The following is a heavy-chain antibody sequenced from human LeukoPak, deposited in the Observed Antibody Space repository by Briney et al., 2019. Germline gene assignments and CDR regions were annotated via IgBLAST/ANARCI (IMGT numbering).Heavy chain of an antibody. CDR1: GFTFSSYW. J-gene: IGHJ4*02. CDR2: INSDGSST. D-gene: IGHD3-3*01. Sequence: VGSLRLSCAAPGFTFSSYWMHWVRQAPGKGLVWVSRINSDGSSTSYADSVKGRFTISRDNAKNTLYLKMNSLRAEHAAVYYCANYDFWSGYFFYWGQGALVTVSS. CDR3: ANYDFWSGYFFY. V-gene: IGHV3-74*01.